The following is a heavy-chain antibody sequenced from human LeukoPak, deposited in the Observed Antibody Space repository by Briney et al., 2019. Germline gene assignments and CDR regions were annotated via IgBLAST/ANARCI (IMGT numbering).Heavy chain of an antibody. J-gene: IGHJ3*02. V-gene: IGHV3-48*03. D-gene: IGHD3-22*01. CDR3: ARVLGYYDSSTYYSPWAFDI. CDR2: ISSSGSSI. CDR1: GFTFSSYE. Sequence: GGSLRFSCAASGFTFSSYEMNWVRQAPGKGLEWVSYISSSGSSIYYADSVKGRFTISRDNAKNSLYLQMNSLRAEDTAVYYCARVLGYYDSSTYYSPWAFDIWGQGTMVTVSS.